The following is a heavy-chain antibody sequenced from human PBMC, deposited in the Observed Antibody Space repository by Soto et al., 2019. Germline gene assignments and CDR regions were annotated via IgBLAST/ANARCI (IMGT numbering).Heavy chain of an antibody. V-gene: IGHV3-23*01. CDR1: GFTFSSYA. CDR2: ISGSGGST. CDR3: AKPSTGWLGDLSYFDY. Sequence: GGSLRLSCAASGFTFSSYAMSWVRQAPGKGLEWVSAISGSGGSTYYADSVKGRFTISRDNSKNTLYLQMNSLRAEDTAVYYCAKPSTGWLGDLSYFDYWGQGTLVTVSS. D-gene: IGHD5-12*01. J-gene: IGHJ4*02.